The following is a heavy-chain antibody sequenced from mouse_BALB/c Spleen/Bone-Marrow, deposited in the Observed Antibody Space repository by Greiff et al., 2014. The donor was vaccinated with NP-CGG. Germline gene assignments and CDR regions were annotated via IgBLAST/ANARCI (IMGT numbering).Heavy chain of an antibody. Sequence: VQLQESGAELVMPGASVKMSCKASGYTFTDYWMHWVKQRPGQGLEWIGAIDTSDSYTSYNQKFKGKATLIVDESSSTAYMQLSSLTSEDSAVYYCARDYYGRGWYFDVWGAGTTVTVSS. CDR1: GYTFTDYW. J-gene: IGHJ1*01. CDR3: ARDYYGRGWYFDV. CDR2: IDTSDSYT. V-gene: IGHV1-69*01. D-gene: IGHD1-1*01.